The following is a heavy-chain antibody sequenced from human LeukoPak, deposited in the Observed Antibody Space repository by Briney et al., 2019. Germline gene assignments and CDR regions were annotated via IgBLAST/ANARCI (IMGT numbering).Heavy chain of an antibody. Sequence: PSETLSLTCTVSGGSISSSSYYWGWIRQPPGKGLEWIGEINHSGSTNYNPSLKSRVTISVDTSKNQFSLKLSSVTAADTAVYYCARGRGRLDPWGQGTLVTVSS. D-gene: IGHD1-26*01. CDR1: GGSISSSSYY. CDR2: INHSGST. V-gene: IGHV4-39*07. CDR3: ARGRGRLDP. J-gene: IGHJ5*02.